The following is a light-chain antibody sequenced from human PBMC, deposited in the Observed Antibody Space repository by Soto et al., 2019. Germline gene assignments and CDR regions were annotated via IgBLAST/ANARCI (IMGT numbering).Light chain of an antibody. Sequence: EIVLTQSPATLYVSPGERATLSCRASQGISSYLAWYQQKPVQAPRLLIYDASNRATGISARVTGSGSGTDFTLTISSLEPEDFAVYYCQQRSNWPLTFGGGTKVEF. V-gene: IGKV3-11*01. J-gene: IGKJ4*01. CDR3: QQRSNWPLT. CDR1: QGISSY. CDR2: DAS.